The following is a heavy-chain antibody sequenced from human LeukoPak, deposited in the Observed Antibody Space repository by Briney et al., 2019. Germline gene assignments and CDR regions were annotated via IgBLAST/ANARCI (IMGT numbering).Heavy chain of an antibody. J-gene: IGHJ4*02. CDR1: GFTFSSYW. D-gene: IGHD1-26*01. CDR3: ARDQGSYYPLNHY. CDR2: INSDGSST. Sequence: GGSMRLSCAASGFTFSSYWMHWVRQAPGKGLVWVSRINSDGSSTSYADSVKGRFTISRDNAKNTLYLQMNSLRAEDTAVYYCARDQGSYYPLNHYCGQGTLVTVSS. V-gene: IGHV3-74*01.